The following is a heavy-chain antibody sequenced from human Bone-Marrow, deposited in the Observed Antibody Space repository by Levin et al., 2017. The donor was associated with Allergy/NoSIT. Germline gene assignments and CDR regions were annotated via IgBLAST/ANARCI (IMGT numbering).Heavy chain of an antibody. J-gene: IGHJ2*01. CDR1: GFIFRNFG. CDR2: ISYDGTPR. Sequence: GGSLRLSCTASGFIFRNFGMHWVRQAPGEGLEWVAGISYDGTPRYYGDPVKGRFIVFRDNRQNTLSLEMNRLRSEDTATYFCVKDNSQRSHSGYDQNWYFDLWGRGTTVSVSS. V-gene: IGHV3-30*18. CDR3: VKDNSQRSHSGYDQNWYFDL. D-gene: IGHD5-12*01.